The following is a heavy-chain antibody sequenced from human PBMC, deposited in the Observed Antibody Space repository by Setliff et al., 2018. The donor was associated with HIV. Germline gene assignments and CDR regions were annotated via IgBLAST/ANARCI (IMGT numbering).Heavy chain of an antibody. J-gene: IGHJ3*02. CDR1: GYAFASYG. Sequence: ASVKVSCKASGYAFASYGLNWVRQAPGQGHEWMGWINTHSGNPTYAQAFTGRFVFSLDTSVSTAYLQISSLRAEDTAVYYCARFYDSGASYSDDAFDIWGQGTMVTV. CDR3: ARFYDSGASYSDDAFDI. D-gene: IGHD3-22*01. V-gene: IGHV7-4-1*02. CDR2: INTHSGNP.